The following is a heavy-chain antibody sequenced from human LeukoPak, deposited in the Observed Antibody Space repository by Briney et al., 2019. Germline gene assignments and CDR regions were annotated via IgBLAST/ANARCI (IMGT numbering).Heavy chain of an antibody. D-gene: IGHD3-3*01. CDR3: AKGSLTIFGVVLYYYYYMDV. J-gene: IGHJ6*03. CDR1: GFTFSSYA. Sequence: GGSLRLSCAASGFTFSSYAMSWVRQAPGKGLEWVSAISGSGGSTYYADSVKGGFTISNDNAKNTLYLQMNSLRAEDTAVYYCAKGSLTIFGVVLYYYYYMDVWGKGTTVTVSS. CDR2: ISGSGGST. V-gene: IGHV3-23*01.